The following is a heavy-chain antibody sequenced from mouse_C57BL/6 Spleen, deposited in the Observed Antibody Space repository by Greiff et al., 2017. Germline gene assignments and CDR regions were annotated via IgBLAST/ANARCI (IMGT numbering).Heavy chain of an antibody. Sequence: SGYSFTGYYMNWVKQSPEKSLEWIGEINPSTGGTTYNQKFKAKATLTVDKSSSTAYMQLKSLTSEDSAVYYCAKGHSSYAMDYWGQGTSVTVSS. CDR3: AKGHSSYAMDY. V-gene: IGHV1-42*01. J-gene: IGHJ4*01. CDR1: GYSFTGYY. CDR2: INPSTGGT. D-gene: IGHD3-3*01.